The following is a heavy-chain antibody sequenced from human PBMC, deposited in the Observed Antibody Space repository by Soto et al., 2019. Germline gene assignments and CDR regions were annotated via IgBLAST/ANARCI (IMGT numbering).Heavy chain of an antibody. D-gene: IGHD6-19*01. CDR2: IIPIFGTA. CDR1: GGTFSSYA. CDR3: ARAVAGWPYYFDY. Sequence: RASVKVSCKASGGTFSSYAISWVRQAPGQGLEWMGGIIPIFGTANYAQKFQGRVTITADKSTSTAYMELSSLRSEDTAVYYCARAVAGWPYYFDYWGQGTLVTVSS. V-gene: IGHV1-69*06. J-gene: IGHJ4*02.